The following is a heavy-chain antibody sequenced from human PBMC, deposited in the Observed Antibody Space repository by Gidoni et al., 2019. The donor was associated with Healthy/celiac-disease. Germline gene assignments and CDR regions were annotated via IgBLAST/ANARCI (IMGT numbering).Heavy chain of an antibody. CDR2: ISGSGGST. CDR1: GFPFSSDA. V-gene: IGHV3-23*01. J-gene: IGHJ4*02. Sequence: VQRLASGGGLVQPGGSMRLSCAASGFPFSSDAMSWVRQAPGKGLEWVSAISGSGGSTYYADSVKGRFTISRDNSKNTLYLQMNSLRAEDTAVYYCANCYGSGSSSGYWGQGTLVTVSS. CDR3: ANCYGSGSSSGY. D-gene: IGHD3-10*01.